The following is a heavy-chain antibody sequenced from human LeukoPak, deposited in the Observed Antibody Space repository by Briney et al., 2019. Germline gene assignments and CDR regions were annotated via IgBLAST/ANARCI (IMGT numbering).Heavy chain of an antibody. CDR3: ARPITIFGVVGDDY. J-gene: IGHJ4*02. Sequence: GGSLRLSCAASGFTFSSYSMNWVRQAPGKGRAWVSSISSSSSYIYYAASVKGRFTISRDNAKNSLYLQINSLRAEDTAVYYCARPITIFGVVGDDYWGQGTLVTVSS. CDR2: ISSSSSYI. V-gene: IGHV3-21*01. D-gene: IGHD3-3*01. CDR1: GFTFSSYS.